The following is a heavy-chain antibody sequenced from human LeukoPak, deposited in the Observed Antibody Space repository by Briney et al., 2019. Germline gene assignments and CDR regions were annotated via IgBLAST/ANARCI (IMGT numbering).Heavy chain of an antibody. CDR1: GFTFSSYG. D-gene: IGHD2-15*01. CDR2: ISYDGSNK. CDR3: AKGYCSCGSCYGLGYYYYYGMDV. Sequence: PGRSLRLSCAASGFTFSSYGTHWVRQAPGKGREGVAVISYDGSNKYYADSVKGRFTISRDNSKKTLYLQMNSLRAEDTAVYYCAKGYCSCGSCYGLGYYYYYGMDVWGQGTTVTVSS. J-gene: IGHJ6*02. V-gene: IGHV3-30*18.